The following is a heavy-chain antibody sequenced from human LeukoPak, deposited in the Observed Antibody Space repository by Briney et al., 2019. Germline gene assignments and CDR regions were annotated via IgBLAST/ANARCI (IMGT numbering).Heavy chain of an antibody. V-gene: IGHV4-38-2*02. CDR2: IYHSGGT. CDR1: GYSIGSGYY. J-gene: IGHJ4*02. CDR3: ARASSSGYDLDY. Sequence: SETLSLTCTVSGYSIGSGYYWGWIRQPPGKGLEWIGSIYHSGGTYYNPSLKSRVTISVDTSKNQFSLKLNSVTAADTAVYYCARASSSGYDLDYWGQGTLVTVSS. D-gene: IGHD5-12*01.